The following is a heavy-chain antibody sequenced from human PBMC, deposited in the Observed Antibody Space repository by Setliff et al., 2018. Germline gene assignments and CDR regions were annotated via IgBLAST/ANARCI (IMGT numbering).Heavy chain of an antibody. D-gene: IGHD3-16*02. V-gene: IGHV1-2*02. CDR3: ARGGSIYDHVWGSYRFVDS. Sequence: ASVKVSCKTSGYTFTDFYIQWVRQAPGQGLGWMGWINPYTGDTDYAPKFQGRVTVTRDTSVTTAYMDLTRLTSDDTAVYYCARGGSIYDHVWGSYRFVDSWGQGTLVTVSS. CDR1: GYTFTDFY. CDR2: INPYTGDT. J-gene: IGHJ4*02.